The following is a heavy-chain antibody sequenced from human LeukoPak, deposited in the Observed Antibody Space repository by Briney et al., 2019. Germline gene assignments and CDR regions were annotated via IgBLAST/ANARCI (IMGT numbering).Heavy chain of an antibody. CDR2: ISSSSSYI. J-gene: IGHJ6*02. V-gene: IGHV3-21*01. CDR1: GFTFSSYS. D-gene: IGHD6-19*01. CDR3: ARERAENYYYYGMNV. Sequence: GGSLRLSCAASGFTFSSYSMNWVRQAPGKGLEWVSSISSSSSYIYYADSVKGRFTISRDNAKNSLYLQMNSLRAEDTAVYYCARERAENYYYYGMNVWGQGTTVIVSS.